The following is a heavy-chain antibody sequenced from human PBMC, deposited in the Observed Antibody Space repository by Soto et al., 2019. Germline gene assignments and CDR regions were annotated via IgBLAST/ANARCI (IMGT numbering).Heavy chain of an antibody. Sequence: QVQLVESGGGVVQPGRSLRLSCAASGFTFSSYAMHWVRQAPGKGLEWVAVISYDGSNKYYADSVKGRFTISRDNSKNALYLQMNCLRAEDTAVYYCARPLWRDGYNWGYFDLWGRSTLVTVSS. D-gene: IGHD5-12*01. V-gene: IGHV3-30-3*01. CDR1: GFTFSSYA. CDR2: ISYDGSNK. J-gene: IGHJ2*01. CDR3: ARPLWRDGYNWGYFDL.